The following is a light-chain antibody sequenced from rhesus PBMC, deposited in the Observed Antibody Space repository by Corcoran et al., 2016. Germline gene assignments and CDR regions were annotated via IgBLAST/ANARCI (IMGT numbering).Light chain of an antibody. CDR3: QQRYSYPLT. J-gene: IGKJ4*01. V-gene: IGKV1-38*01. CDR2: DAS. CDR1: QGISTY. Sequence: DIQLTQSPSSLSASVGDRVTITCRAGQGISTYFAWYQQEPGRAPKLLIYDASNLQRGVPSRFSGSGSGTDLSLTISSLQPEEFAVYYCQQRYSYPLTVGGGTKVEIK.